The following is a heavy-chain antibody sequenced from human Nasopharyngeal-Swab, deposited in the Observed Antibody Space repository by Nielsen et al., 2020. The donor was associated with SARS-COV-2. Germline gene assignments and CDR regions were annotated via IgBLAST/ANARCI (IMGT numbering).Heavy chain of an antibody. V-gene: IGHV4-34*01. CDR3: ARGPYSSSWYDYYGMDV. CDR1: GGSFSGYY. CDR2: INHSGST. J-gene: IGHJ6*02. D-gene: IGHD6-13*01. Sequence: SETLSLTCAVYGGSFSGYYWSWIRQPPGKGPEWIGEINHSGSTNYNPSLKSRVTISVDTSKNQFSLKLSSVTAADTAVYYCARGPYSSSWYDYYGMDVWGQGTTVTVSS.